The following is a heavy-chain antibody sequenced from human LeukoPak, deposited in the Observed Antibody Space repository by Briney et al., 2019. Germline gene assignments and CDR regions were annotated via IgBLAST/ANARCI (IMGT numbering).Heavy chain of an antibody. J-gene: IGHJ4*02. V-gene: IGHV4-31*03. D-gene: IGHD3-22*01. CDR2: IYYSGNT. CDR3: ARTYYYDSSGYHQIDY. Sequence: SETLSLTCNVSGGSFSRGGYYWTWIRQHPGKGLEWIGYIYYSGNTYYNPSLKSRVTISVDTSKNQFSLNVSSVTAADTAVYYCARTYYYDSSGYHQIDYWGQGTLVTVSS. CDR1: GGSFSRGGYY.